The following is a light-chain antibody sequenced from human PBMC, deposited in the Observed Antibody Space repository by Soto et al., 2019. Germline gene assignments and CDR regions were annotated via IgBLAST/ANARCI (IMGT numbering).Light chain of an antibody. CDR2: AAS. CDR1: QGISSY. Sequence: AIRMTESPSSLSASTGDRVTITCRASQGISSYLAWYQQKPGKAPKLLIYAASTLQSGVPSSFSGSGSGTDFTLTISCLQPEDFATYYCQQYYSYPWTFGQGTQVDLK. CDR3: QQYYSYPWT. V-gene: IGKV1-8*01. J-gene: IGKJ1*01.